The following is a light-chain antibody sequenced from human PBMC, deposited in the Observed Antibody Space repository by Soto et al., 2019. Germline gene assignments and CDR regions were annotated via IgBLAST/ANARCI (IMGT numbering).Light chain of an antibody. Sequence: EIVPSQSPSTMSGSQGERATLSCMASQSMGSNVAWYQQKPGQAPRLLIYGASTRAAGIPARFSGSGSGTDFTLTISSLQPEDFATYYCQLSYTTPLTFCGGANVDIK. CDR3: QLSYTTPLT. J-gene: IGKJ4*01. CDR1: QSMGSN. CDR2: GAS. V-gene: IGKV3-15*01.